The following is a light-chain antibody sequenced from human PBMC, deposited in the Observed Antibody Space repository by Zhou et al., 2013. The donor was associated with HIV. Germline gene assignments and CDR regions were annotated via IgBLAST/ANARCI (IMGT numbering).Light chain of an antibody. Sequence: QSALTQPPSASGTPGQSVTISCTGSSSDVGYYNYVAWYQQHPGKAPKLILYEVSKRPSGVPDRFSGSKSGNTASLTVSGLQAEDESDYYCGSYAGSSIWIFGGGTKLTVL. CDR1: SSDVGYYNY. CDR3: GSYAGSSIWI. V-gene: IGLV2-8*01. J-gene: IGLJ2*01. CDR2: EVS.